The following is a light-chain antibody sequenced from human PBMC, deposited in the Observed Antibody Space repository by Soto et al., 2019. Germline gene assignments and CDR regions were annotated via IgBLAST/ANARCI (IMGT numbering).Light chain of an antibody. Sequence: ESVLTQSPGTLSLSPGERATLSCRASQSVSNIYLAWYQQKPGQAPRLLIYGASTRATGIPDRFSGSGSGTDFTLTISRLEPEDSAVYYCQQYGSSPTWTFGQGTKVDI. CDR1: QSVSNIY. CDR2: GAS. CDR3: QQYGSSPTWT. J-gene: IGKJ1*01. V-gene: IGKV3-20*01.